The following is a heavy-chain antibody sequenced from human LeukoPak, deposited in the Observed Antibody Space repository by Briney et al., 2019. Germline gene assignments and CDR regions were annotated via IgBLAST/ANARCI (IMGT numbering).Heavy chain of an antibody. J-gene: IGHJ4*02. Sequence: SETLSLTCTVSGGSVSSKTYYWGWIRQTPGKGLEWIGNVYYNGSTYKNPSLQSRVTIFIDTSKNQFSLILSSVTAADTAIYYCARADTTGYPNFDFWGQGTLVTVSS. D-gene: IGHD3-22*01. V-gene: IGHV4-39*01. CDR2: VYYNGST. CDR1: GGSVSSKTYY. CDR3: ARADTTGYPNFDF.